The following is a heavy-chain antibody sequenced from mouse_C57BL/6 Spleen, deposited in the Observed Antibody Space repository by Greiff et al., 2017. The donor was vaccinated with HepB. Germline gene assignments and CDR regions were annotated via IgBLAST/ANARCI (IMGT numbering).Heavy chain of an antibody. J-gene: IGHJ2*01. V-gene: IGHV6-3*01. CDR2: IRLKSDNYAT. CDR3: TGPLYPYYFDY. CDR1: GFTLSNYW. Sequence: EVKLEESGGGLVQPGGTMQLSCVASGFTLSNYWMNWVRQSPEKGLEWVAQIRLKSDNYATHYAESVKGRFTISRDVSKSSVYLQMNNLRAEDTGIYYCTGPLYPYYFDYWGQGTTLTVSS. D-gene: IGHD2-1*01.